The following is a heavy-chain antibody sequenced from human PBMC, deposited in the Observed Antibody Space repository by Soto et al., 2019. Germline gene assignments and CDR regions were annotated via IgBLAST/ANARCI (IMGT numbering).Heavy chain of an antibody. D-gene: IGHD3-22*01. CDR3: ATNRLYYNNVMDV. V-gene: IGHV1-2*02. CDR1: GYTFTGYY. Sequence: ASVKVSCKASGYTFTGYYMHWVRQAPGQGLEWMGWVNPNNGGTNYAQKFQGRVTMTRDTSISTAYMELSRLRSDDTAVYYCATNRLYYNNVMDVCGQGTTVTVYS. J-gene: IGHJ6*02. CDR2: VNPNNGGT.